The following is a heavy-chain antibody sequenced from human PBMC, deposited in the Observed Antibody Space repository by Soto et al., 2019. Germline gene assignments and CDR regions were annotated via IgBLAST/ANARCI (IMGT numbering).Heavy chain of an antibody. J-gene: IGHJ5*02. D-gene: IGHD2-15*01. V-gene: IGHV2-5*01. CDR1: GFSLTSVGVA. CDR3: VNRRNSCSGGRCQVWYDP. Sequence: SGPTLVNPTQTLTLTCTFSGFSLTSVGVAVGWIRQPPGKALEWLALIYGNDEEFYSPSLRSRLIITKDTSKNQVVLTMINMDTVETATYYCVNRRNSCSGGRCQVWYDPWGQGTMVTVSS. CDR2: IYGNDEE.